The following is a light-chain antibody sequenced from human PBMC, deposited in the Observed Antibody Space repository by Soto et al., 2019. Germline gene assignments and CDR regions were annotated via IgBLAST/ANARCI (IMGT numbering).Light chain of an antibody. V-gene: IGLV4-69*01. J-gene: IGLJ2*01. CDR1: SGHRRYA. CDR3: QTWGTGILVV. Sequence: QSVLTQSPSASASLGDSVKLTCTLRSGHRRYAIAWHQQQPEKGPRYLMKVNSDGSHSKGDGIPDRFSGSSSGAERYLTISSLQSEDEADYYCQTWGTGILVVFGGGTKVTVL. CDR2: VNSDGSH.